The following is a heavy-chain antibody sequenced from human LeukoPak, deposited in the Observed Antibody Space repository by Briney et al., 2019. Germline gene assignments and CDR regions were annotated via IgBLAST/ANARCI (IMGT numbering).Heavy chain of an antibody. CDR3: AGVPNQSKYSIGNY. J-gene: IGHJ4*02. V-gene: IGHV4-31*03. CDR2: IYHSGST. CDR1: GGSISSGGYY. Sequence: PSQTLSLTCTVSGGSISSGGYYWSWIRQHPGKGLEWIGYIYHSGSTYYNPSLESRVTISVDTSKNQFSLKLSSVTAADTAVYYCAGVPNQSKYSIGNYWGQGTLVTVSS. D-gene: IGHD1-14*01.